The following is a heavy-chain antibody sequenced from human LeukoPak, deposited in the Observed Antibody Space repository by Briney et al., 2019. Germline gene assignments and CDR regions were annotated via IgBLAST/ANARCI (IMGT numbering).Heavy chain of an antibody. Sequence: PSETLSLTCTVSGGSISSSSYYWGWIRQPPGKGLEWIGSIYYSGSTYYNPSLKSRVTISVDTSKNQFSLKLSSVTAADTAVYYCARRGMGVFDYWGQGTLVTVSS. J-gene: IGHJ4*02. V-gene: IGHV4-39*01. CDR2: IYYSGST. CDR1: GGSISSSSYY. CDR3: ARRGMGVFDY. D-gene: IGHD3-16*01.